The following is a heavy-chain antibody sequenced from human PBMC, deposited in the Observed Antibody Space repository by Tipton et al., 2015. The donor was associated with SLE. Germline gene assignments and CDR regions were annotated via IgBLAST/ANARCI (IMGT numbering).Heavy chain of an antibody. CDR2: INHSGST. J-gene: IGHJ4*02. Sequence: GLVKPSETLSLTCAVYGGSFSGYYWSWIRQPPGKGLEWIGEINHSGSTNYNPSLKSRVTISVDTSKNQFSLKLSSVTAADTAVYYCASFTSGRDYWGQGTLVTVSS. D-gene: IGHD3-3*01. V-gene: IGHV4-34*01. CDR3: ASFTSGRDY. CDR1: GGSFSGYY.